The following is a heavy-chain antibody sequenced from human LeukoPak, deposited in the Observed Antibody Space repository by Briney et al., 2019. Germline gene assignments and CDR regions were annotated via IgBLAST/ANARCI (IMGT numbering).Heavy chain of an antibody. CDR3: ARDLFGARAETCAFDI. V-gene: IGHV1-18*01. Sequence: ASVKVSCKASGYTFTSYGISWVRQAPGQGLEWMGWTSAYNGNTNYAQKLQGRVTMTTDTSTSTAYMELRSLRSDDTAVYYYARDLFGARAETCAFDIWGQGTMVTVSS. CDR2: TSAYNGNT. D-gene: IGHD1-26*01. CDR1: GYTFTSYG. J-gene: IGHJ3*02.